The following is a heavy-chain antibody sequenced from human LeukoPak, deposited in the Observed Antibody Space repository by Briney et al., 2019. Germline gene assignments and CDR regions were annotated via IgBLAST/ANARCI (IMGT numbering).Heavy chain of an antibody. CDR2: IPYDGSNK. D-gene: IGHD2-2*02. CDR3: AKNRIPTAIAPDS. CDR1: GFTFSTYG. Sequence: GGSLRLSCAASGFTFSTYGMHWVRQAPGKGLEWVAVIPYDGSNKYYADSVKGRFTISRDNSKNTLYLQMNSLRAEDTAVYYCAKNRIPTAIAPDSWGQGTLVTVSS. J-gene: IGHJ5*01. V-gene: IGHV3-30*18.